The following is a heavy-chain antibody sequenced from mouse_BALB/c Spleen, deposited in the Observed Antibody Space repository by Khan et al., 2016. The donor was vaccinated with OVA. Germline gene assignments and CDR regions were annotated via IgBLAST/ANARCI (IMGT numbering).Heavy chain of an antibody. V-gene: IGHV9-3-1*01. CDR3: ARPPYFSYVMVY. D-gene: IGHD2-10*01. CDR1: GKTFTNYG. Sequence: QVQPKESGPELKKPGETVKISCKASGKTFTNYGMNWVKQAPGKGLKWMGWINTYTGEPTYADDFKGRFAFSLEASASTAYLQINNLKDEDTATYFCARPPYFSYVMVYWGQGTSVTVSS. CDR2: INTYTGEP. J-gene: IGHJ4*01.